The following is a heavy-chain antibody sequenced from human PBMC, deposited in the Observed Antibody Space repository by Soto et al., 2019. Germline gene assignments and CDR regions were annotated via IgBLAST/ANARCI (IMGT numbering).Heavy chain of an antibody. Sequence: GGSLRLSCAASGFTLSTYGMHWVRQAPGKGLEWVAVIWYDGSNKYNADSVKGRFTISRDNSKNTLYLQMNSLRAEDTAVYYCARDVGYYYDSSGYFDYWGQGTLVTVSS. V-gene: IGHV3-33*08. CDR3: ARDVGYYYDSSGYFDY. CDR1: GFTLSTYG. CDR2: IWYDGSNK. J-gene: IGHJ4*02. D-gene: IGHD3-22*01.